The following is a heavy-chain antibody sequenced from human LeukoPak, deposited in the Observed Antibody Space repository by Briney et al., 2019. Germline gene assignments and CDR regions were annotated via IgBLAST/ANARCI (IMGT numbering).Heavy chain of an antibody. Sequence: GGSLRLSCAASGFTFSDYYMSWIRQAPGKGLEWVSYISRSSSYKNYANTVKGRFIISRDNAKNSLYLQMNRLRAEDTAMYYCARDCYGSGRYDDFDIWGQGTMVTVSS. D-gene: IGHD3-10*01. J-gene: IGHJ3*02. CDR1: GFTFSDYY. CDR3: ARDCYGSGRYDDFDI. CDR2: ISRSSSYK. V-gene: IGHV3-11*06.